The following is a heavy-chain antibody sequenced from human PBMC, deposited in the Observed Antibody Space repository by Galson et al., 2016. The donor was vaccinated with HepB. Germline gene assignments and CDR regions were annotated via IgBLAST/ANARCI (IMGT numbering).Heavy chain of an antibody. CDR3: ARGQYSSGQRNYFDF. V-gene: IGHV4-34*01. J-gene: IGHJ4*02. Sequence: PQSRVTMSVDTSKNQFSLNLNSVTAADTALYYCARGQYSSGQRNYFDFWGQGTLVTVSS. D-gene: IGHD6-19*01.